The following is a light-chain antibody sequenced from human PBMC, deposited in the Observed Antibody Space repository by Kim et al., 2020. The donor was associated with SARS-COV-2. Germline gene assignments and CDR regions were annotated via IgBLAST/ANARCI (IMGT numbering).Light chain of an antibody. V-gene: IGKV1-39*01. Sequence: SVGNRDTITGRASQSIGSYLNRDPQKTGKAPKPRIYAASSLQSRGPSRFSGSGAGTDFTLTISSLQPQDIATYYSQPSNSTPITVGQGTRMEIK. J-gene: IGKJ5*01. CDR1: QSIGSY. CDR3: QPSNSTPIT. CDR2: AAS.